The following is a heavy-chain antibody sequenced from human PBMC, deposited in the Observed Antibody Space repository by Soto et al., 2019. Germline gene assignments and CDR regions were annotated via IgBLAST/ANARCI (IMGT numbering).Heavy chain of an antibody. J-gene: IGHJ5*02. Sequence: SETLSLTCTVSGGSISSYYWSWIRQPPGKGLEWIGYIYYSGSTNYNPSLKSRVTISVDTSKNQFSLKLSSVTAADTAVYYCARGTEDYGNWFDPWGQGTLVTVSS. V-gene: IGHV4-59*01. CDR3: ARGTEDYGNWFDP. CDR2: IYYSGST. CDR1: GGSISSYY. D-gene: IGHD2-8*02.